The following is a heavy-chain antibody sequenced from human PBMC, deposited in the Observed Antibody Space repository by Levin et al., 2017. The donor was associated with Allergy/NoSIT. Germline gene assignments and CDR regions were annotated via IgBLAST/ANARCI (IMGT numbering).Heavy chain of an antibody. D-gene: IGHD5-24*01. CDR2: ISYTGTS. CDR3: TRDRRDGYNYIEE. Sequence: RTSETLSLTCTVSGGSLSPYYWSWIRQAPGKGLEWLAYISYTGTSESNPSLRSRVTASVDTSKNQFYLKVTSMTAADTAVYYCTRDRRDGYNYIEEWGQGTLVTVSP. CDR1: GGSLSPYY. J-gene: IGHJ4*02. V-gene: IGHV4-59*01.